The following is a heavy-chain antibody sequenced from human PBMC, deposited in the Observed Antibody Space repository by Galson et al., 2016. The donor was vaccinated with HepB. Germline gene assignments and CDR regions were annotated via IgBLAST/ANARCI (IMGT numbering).Heavy chain of an antibody. CDR3: AKGHTSLDF. CDR2: ISRSGDAI. V-gene: IGHV3-11*01. CDR1: GFSFSDSY. Sequence: SLRLSCAASGFSFSDSYMSWIRQAPGKGLDWVSYISRSGDAIDYSDSVKGRFTISRDNTKNSLYLQMNILRAEDTAVYYCAKGHTSLDFGGQGTLVTVSS. J-gene: IGHJ4*02. D-gene: IGHD3/OR15-3a*01.